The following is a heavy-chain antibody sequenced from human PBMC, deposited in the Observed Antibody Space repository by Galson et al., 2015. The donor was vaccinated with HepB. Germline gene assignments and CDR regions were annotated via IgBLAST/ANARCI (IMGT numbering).Heavy chain of an antibody. J-gene: IGHJ5*02. CDR2: ISYDGSNK. CDR1: GFTFSSYG. CDR3: AIINSPYYYDSSDPSP. Sequence: SLRLSCAASGFTFSSYGMHWVRQAPGKGLEWVAVISYDGSNKYYADSVKGRFTISRDNSKNTLYLQMNSLRAEDTAVYYCAIINSPYYYDSSDPSPWGQGTLVTVSS. V-gene: IGHV3-30*03. D-gene: IGHD3-22*01.